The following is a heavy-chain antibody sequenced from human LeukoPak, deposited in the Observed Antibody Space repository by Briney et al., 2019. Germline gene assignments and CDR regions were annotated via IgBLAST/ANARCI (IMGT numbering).Heavy chain of an antibody. V-gene: IGHV4-39*01. D-gene: IGHD5-18*01. CDR3: VSPRGFSYGYFDY. Sequence: SETLSLTCTVSGGSISSSSAYWGWIRQPPGKGLEWIGSIYYSKNTYYNPSPKSRVIISADTSKNQFSLTLGSVSATDTAVYYCVSPRGFSYGYFDYWGQGTLVTVSS. CDR1: GGSISSSSAY. J-gene: IGHJ4*02. CDR2: IYYSKNT.